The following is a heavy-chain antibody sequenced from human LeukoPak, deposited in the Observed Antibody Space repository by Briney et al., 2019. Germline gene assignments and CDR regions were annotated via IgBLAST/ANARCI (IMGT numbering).Heavy chain of an antibody. Sequence: GASVKVSCKASGYTFTSYGISWVRRAPGQGLEWMGWISAYNGNTNYAQKLQGRVTMTTDTSTSTAYMELRSLRSDDTTVYYCARTMQQWLVDAAGGDYWGQGTLVTVSS. V-gene: IGHV1-18*01. J-gene: IGHJ4*02. CDR3: ARTMQQWLVDAAGGDY. CDR2: ISAYNGNT. D-gene: IGHD6-19*01. CDR1: GYTFTSYG.